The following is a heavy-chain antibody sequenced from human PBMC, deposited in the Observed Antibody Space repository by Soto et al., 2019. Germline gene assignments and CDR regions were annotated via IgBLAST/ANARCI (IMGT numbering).Heavy chain of an antibody. D-gene: IGHD3-16*01. J-gene: IGHJ6*02. CDR3: ASLSYHYGMDV. CDR1: GGTFSSYT. CDR2: IIPILGIA. Sequence: QVQLVQSGAEVKKPGSSVKVSCKASGGTFSSYTISWVRQAPGQGLEWMGRIIPILGIANYAQKVQGRVTLSADKSTITAYLELCSLISADTAVPHCASLSYHYGMDVWGQGTTVTVSS. V-gene: IGHV1-69*02.